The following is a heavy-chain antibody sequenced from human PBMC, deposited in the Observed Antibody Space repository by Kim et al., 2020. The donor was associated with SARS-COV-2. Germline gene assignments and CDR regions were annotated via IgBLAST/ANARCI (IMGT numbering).Heavy chain of an antibody. CDR3: VKGGGGYDFSYYYGMDV. CDR1: GFTFSSYG. J-gene: IGHJ6*02. V-gene: IGHV3-30*18. Sequence: GGSLRLSCAASGFTFSSYGMHWVRQAPGKGLEWVAVISYDGSNKYYADSLKGRFTISRDNSKNTLHLQMNSLRGEDTAVFYCVKGGGGYDFSYYYGMDVWGQGTTVTVSS. D-gene: IGHD5-12*01. CDR2: ISYDGSNK.